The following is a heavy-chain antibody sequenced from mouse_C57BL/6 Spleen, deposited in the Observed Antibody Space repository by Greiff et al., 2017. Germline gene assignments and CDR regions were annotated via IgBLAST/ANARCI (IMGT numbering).Heavy chain of an antibody. CDR2: IRSKSSNYAT. V-gene: IGHV10-3*01. D-gene: IGHD2-2*01. J-gene: IGHJ4*01. CDR3: VRGWGIYYGNDDAMDY. Sequence: EVKLQESGGGLVQPKGSLKLSCAASGFTFNTYAMHWVRQAPGKGLEWVARIRSKSSNYATYYADSVKDRFTISRDDSQSMLYLQMNNLKTEDTAMYYCVRGWGIYYGNDDAMDYWGQGTSVTVSS. CDR1: GFTFNTYA.